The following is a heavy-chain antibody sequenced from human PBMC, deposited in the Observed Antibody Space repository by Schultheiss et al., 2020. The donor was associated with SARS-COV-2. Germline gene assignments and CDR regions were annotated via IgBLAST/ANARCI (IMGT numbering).Heavy chain of an antibody. CDR3: TSLGYGDYYYYYGMDV. Sequence: GGSLRLSCAASGFTFSNAWMSWVRQAPGKGLEWVGRIKSKTDGGTTDYAAPVKGRFTISRDDSKNTLYLQMNSLKTEDTAVYYCTSLGYGDYYYYYGMDVWGQGTTVTVSS. J-gene: IGHJ6*02. V-gene: IGHV3-15*01. CDR1: GFTFSNAW. CDR2: IKSKTDGGTT. D-gene: IGHD4-17*01.